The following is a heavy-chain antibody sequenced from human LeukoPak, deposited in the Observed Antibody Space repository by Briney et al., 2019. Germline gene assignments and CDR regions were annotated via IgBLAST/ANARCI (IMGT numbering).Heavy chain of an antibody. J-gene: IGHJ4*02. V-gene: IGHV4-34*01. D-gene: IGHD6-19*01. CDR1: GGSFSGYY. Sequence: PSETLSLTCAVYGGSFSGYYWSWIRQPPGKGLEWIGEINHSGSTNYNPSLKSRVTISVDTSKNQFSLKLSSVTAADTAVYYCARVWGSSGWVDYWGQGTLVTVSS. CDR2: INHSGST. CDR3: ARVWGSSGWVDY.